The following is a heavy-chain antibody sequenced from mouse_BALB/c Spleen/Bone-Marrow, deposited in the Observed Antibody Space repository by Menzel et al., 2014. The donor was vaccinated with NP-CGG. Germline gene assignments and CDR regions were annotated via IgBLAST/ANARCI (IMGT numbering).Heavy chain of an antibody. Sequence: EVQRVESGGGLVKPGGSLKLSCAASGFAFSGYDMSWVRQTPEKRLEWVAYISSGGSNTYYPDTVKGRFTISRDNAKNTLYLQMNSLKSEDTAMYYCARQRGYAYAMDYWGQGISVTVSS. CDR3: ARQRGYAYAMDY. V-gene: IGHV5-12-1*01. J-gene: IGHJ4*01. D-gene: IGHD2-2*01. CDR2: ISSGGSNT. CDR1: GFAFSGYD.